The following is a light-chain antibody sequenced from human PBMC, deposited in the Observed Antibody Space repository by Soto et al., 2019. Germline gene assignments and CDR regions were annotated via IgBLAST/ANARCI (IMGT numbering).Light chain of an antibody. V-gene: IGLV2-14*03. CDR3: SSYATSGTNVI. Sequence: QSALTQPASVSGSPGQSITISCTGTNSDVGAYPYVSWYQQHPGNAPKLLIYEVADRPSGVSDRFSGSKSGNTASLTISALQAKDEAVYYCSSYATSGTNVIFGGGTQLTVL. J-gene: IGLJ2*01. CDR2: EVA. CDR1: NSDVGAYPY.